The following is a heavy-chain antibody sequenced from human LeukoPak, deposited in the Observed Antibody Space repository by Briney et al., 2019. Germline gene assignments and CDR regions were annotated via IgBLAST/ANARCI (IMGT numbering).Heavy chain of an antibody. CDR3: ARGGGYCSH. V-gene: IGHV4-34*01. CDR2: INHSGST. J-gene: IGHJ4*02. D-gene: IGHD2-15*01. CDR1: GGSFSGYY. Sequence: PSETLSLTCAVYGGSFSGYYWSWIRQPPGKGLEWIGEINHSGSTNYNPSLKSRVTISVDTSKNQFSLKLSSVTAADTAVYYCARGGGYCSHWGQGTLVTVSS.